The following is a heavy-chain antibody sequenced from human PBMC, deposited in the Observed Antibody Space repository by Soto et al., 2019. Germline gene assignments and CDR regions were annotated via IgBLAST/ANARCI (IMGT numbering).Heavy chain of an antibody. CDR2: INSDGSGT. V-gene: IGHV3-74*01. CDR3: ARERAAAGTIDY. J-gene: IGHJ4*02. D-gene: IGHD6-13*01. Sequence: EVQVVESGGGLVQPGGSLRLYCAASGFTFSSYWMNWVRQTPGKGLVWVSRINSDGSGTTYADSVKGRFTISRDNAKNTLYLQMNILRAEDTAVYYCARERAAAGTIDYWGQGTLVTVSS. CDR1: GFTFSSYW.